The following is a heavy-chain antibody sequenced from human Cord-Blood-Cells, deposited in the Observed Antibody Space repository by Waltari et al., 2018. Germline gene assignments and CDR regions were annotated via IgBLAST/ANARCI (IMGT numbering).Heavy chain of an antibody. D-gene: IGHD2-15*01. CDR1: GFTFSSSS. CDR3: ARDCKKGGRYYYGMDV. CDR2: ISYDGSNK. J-gene: IGHJ6*02. V-gene: IGHV3-30-3*01. Sequence: QVQLVESGGGVVQPGRSLRLSCAASGFTFSSSSMHRVRQAPGKGLEWVAVISYDGSNKYYADSVKGRFTISRDNSKNTLYLQMNSLRAEDTAVYYCARDCKKGGRYYYGMDVWGQGTTVTVSS.